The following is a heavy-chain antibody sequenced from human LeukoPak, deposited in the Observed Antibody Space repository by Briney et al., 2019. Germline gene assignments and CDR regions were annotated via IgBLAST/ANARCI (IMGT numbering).Heavy chain of an antibody. CDR3: ARVGSKCELLATPSFDY. CDR1: GFTFSSYW. Sequence: GXXLRLSCAASGFTFSSYWMSWVRQAPGKGLEWVANIKQDGSEKYYVDSVRGRFTISRDNAKNSLYMQMNSLRAEDTAVYYCARVGSKCELLATPSFDYWGQGTLVTVSS. V-gene: IGHV3-7*01. CDR2: IKQDGSEK. D-gene: IGHD1-26*01. J-gene: IGHJ4*02.